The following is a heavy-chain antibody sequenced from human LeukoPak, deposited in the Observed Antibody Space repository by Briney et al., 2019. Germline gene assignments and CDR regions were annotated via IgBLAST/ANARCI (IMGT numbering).Heavy chain of an antibody. Sequence: GGCLRLSCAASGFSFSSHAVTWVRQAPGNGLEWVSTIFGRGGTTYYADSVRGRFTISRDNVTKTLWLQMNSLRAEDTAIYYCANHPPPYCTDGNCCSAYYFFMDVWGKGTTVTVSS. V-gene: IGHV3-23*01. CDR2: IFGRGGTT. CDR1: GFSFSSHA. D-gene: IGHD2-15*01. CDR3: ANHPPPYCTDGNCCSAYYFFMDV. J-gene: IGHJ6*03.